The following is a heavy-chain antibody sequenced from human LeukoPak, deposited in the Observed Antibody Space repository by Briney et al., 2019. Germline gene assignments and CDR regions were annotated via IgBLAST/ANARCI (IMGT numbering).Heavy chain of an antibody. D-gene: IGHD2-2*01. V-gene: IGHV3-7*03. CDR3: ARDVGYCSSTTCYDAFDI. CDR1: GFTFSSYW. Sequence: GGSLRLSCAASGFTFSSYWMSWVRQAPGKGLEWVANIKQDGSEKYYVDSVKGRSTFSRDNAKNSLYLQMNSLRAEDTAVYYCARDVGYCSSTTCYDAFDIWGQGTMVTVSS. J-gene: IGHJ3*02. CDR2: IKQDGSEK.